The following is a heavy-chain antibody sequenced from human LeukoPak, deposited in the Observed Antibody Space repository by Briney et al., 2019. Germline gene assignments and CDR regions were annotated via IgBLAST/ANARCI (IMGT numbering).Heavy chain of an antibody. J-gene: IGHJ3*02. Sequence: GGSLPLSCSASGLPFCVYSMICLPQAPGKGLEGVSAISGGGGHTFYATSVERRVTTSRDNSKNPLYLQMNSLRAEDTAVYYCAKRVAEQSSSWYIDMWGQGTLVSVSS. D-gene: IGHD6-13*01. CDR1: GLPFCVYS. CDR3: AKRVAEQSSSWYIDM. CDR2: ISGGGGHT. V-gene: IGHV3-23*01.